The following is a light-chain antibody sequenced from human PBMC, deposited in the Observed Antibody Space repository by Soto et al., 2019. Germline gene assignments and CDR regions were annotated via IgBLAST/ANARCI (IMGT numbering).Light chain of an antibody. CDR3: QQRSSWPPIT. V-gene: IGKV3-11*01. J-gene: IGKJ5*01. CDR2: DAS. CDR1: QNCGSTY. Sequence: EIVLTQSPDTLSLSPGERATLSCRAIQNCGSTYLAGYQQKRGQAPRLLIYDASNRAAGIPARFSGSGSGTDFTLTISSLEPEDFAVYYCQQRSSWPPITFGQGTRLEIK.